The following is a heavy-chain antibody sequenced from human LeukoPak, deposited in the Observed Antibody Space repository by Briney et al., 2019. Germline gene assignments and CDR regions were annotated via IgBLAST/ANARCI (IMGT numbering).Heavy chain of an antibody. CDR2: IKQDGSEK. CDR1: GFTFSSYW. J-gene: IGHJ6*03. V-gene: IGHV3-7*01. Sequence: GGSLRLSCAASGFTFSSYWMSWVRQAPGKGLEWVANIKQDGSEKYYVDSVKGRFTISRDNAKNSLYLQMNSLRAEDTAVYYCAREGVAGRGYYYYYMDVWGKGTTVTVSS. D-gene: IGHD3-10*01. CDR3: AREGVAGRGYYYYYMDV.